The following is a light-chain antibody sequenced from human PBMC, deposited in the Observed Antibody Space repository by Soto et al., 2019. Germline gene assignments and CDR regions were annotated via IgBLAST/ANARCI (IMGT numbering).Light chain of an antibody. Sequence: QSALTQPASVSGSPGQSITISSTGTSSDVGGYNYVSWYQHHPGKAHKLIIYDVTNRPSGVSNPFSGSKSGNTASLTISGLQPEDEADYYCSSYTTSNTRQIVFGTGTKVTVL. CDR1: SSDVGGYNY. V-gene: IGLV2-14*03. CDR3: SSYTTSNTRQIV. CDR2: DVT. J-gene: IGLJ1*01.